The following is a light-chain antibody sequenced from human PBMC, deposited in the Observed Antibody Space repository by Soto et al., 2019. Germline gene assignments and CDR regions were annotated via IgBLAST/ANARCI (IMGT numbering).Light chain of an antibody. Sequence: EIVLTQSPGTLSLSPGERATLSCRASQRVSSSYLAWYQQKPGQAPRLLIYGASSRATGIPDRFSGSGSGTDFTLTISRLEPEDFAVYYCQQYGSSPPETFGQGTKV. CDR3: QQYGSSPPET. CDR2: GAS. V-gene: IGKV3-20*01. J-gene: IGKJ1*01. CDR1: QRVSSSY.